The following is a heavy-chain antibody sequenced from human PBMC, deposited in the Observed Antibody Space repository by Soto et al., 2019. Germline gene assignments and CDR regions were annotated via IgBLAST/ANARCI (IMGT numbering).Heavy chain of an antibody. CDR1: GFSFDNYD. J-gene: IGHJ4*02. Sequence: EVELLESGGGWQQPGGSLRLSCTTSGFSFDNYDMSWVRQAPGKGLEWLAAISGGGGGKYYADSVQGRFSVFRDNSKETVYLQLNGLTIDDTAVYYCAKDVHYDSSGGLDYWGQGTLVTVSS. V-gene: IGHV3-23*01. CDR3: AKDVHYDSSGGLDY. D-gene: IGHD3-22*01. CDR2: ISGGGGGK.